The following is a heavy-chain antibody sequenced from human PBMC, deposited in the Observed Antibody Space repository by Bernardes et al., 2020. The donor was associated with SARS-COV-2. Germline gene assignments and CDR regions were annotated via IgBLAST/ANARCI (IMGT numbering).Heavy chain of an antibody. J-gene: IGHJ4*02. CDR3: ARGGYGF. V-gene: IGHV3-7*01. Sequence: GGSLRLSCAGCGFTFSYYWMAWVRQAPGKGLELVATINPDGSEEYYVDSVKGRYTISRDNAKTSLFLQMNSLRDEDTAVYYCARGGYGFWGQGTLVTVSS. CDR1: GFTFSYYW. CDR2: INPDGSEE. D-gene: IGHD5-18*01.